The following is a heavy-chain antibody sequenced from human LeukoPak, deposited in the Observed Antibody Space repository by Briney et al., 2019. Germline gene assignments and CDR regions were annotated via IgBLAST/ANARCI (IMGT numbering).Heavy chain of an antibody. V-gene: IGHV2-70*11. D-gene: IGHD3-22*01. CDR1: GFSLSTNGMC. CDR2: IDWDDDK. Sequence: SGPTLVNPPQTLTLTCSFSGFSLSTNGMCVSWIRQPPGKALEWLARIDWDDDKYYSTSLKTRLTISKDTSKNQVVLTMTNMDPVDTATYYCARRYYYDSSGYYPLYDYWGQGTLVTVSS. CDR3: ARRYYYDSSGYYPLYDY. J-gene: IGHJ4*02.